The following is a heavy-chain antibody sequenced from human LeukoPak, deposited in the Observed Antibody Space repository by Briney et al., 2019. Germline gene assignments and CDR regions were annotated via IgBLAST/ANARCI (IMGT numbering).Heavy chain of an antibody. V-gene: IGHV3-23*01. J-gene: IGHJ4*02. CDR1: GFTFSSYA. Sequence: GGSLRLSCAASGFTFSSYAMNWVRQAPGKGLEWISSISGSGDNTYYADSVKGRFTISRDNSKNTLYLQMNSLRAEDTAVYYCAKDNSGLFDYWGQGTLVTVSS. CDR2: ISGSGDNT. D-gene: IGHD2-15*01. CDR3: AKDNSGLFDY.